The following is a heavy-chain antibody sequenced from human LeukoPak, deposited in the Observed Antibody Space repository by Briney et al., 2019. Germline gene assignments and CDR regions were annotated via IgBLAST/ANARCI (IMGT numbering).Heavy chain of an antibody. J-gene: IGHJ3*02. D-gene: IGHD1-26*01. Sequence: SETLSLTCTVSGGSISSGDYYWSWIRQPPGKGLEWIGYIYYSGSTYYNPSLKSRVTISVDTSKNQFSLKLSSVTAADTAVYYCARVRWELRANGALDIWGQGTMVTVSS. V-gene: IGHV4-30-4*01. CDR3: ARVRWELRANGALDI. CDR2: IYYSGST. CDR1: GGSISSGDYY.